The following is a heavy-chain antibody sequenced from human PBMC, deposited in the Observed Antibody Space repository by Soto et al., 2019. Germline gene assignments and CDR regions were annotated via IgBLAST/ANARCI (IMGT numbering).Heavy chain of an antibody. D-gene: IGHD4-17*01. CDR1: GASMSSGDYY. CDR2: ISYTGST. Sequence: SETLSLTCTVSGASMSSGDYYWIWIRQPPGKGLECIGYISYTGSTYYNPSLKSRVTMPVDTSKNQFSLELISVTAADTAVYYCARALYDYSDFFFDYWGQGTLVTVSS. J-gene: IGHJ4*02. V-gene: IGHV4-30-4*01. CDR3: ARALYDYSDFFFDY.